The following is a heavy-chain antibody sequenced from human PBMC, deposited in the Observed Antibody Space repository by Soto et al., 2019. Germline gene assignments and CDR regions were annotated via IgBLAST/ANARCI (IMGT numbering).Heavy chain of an antibody. CDR1: GGCMSEYF. D-gene: IGHD3-10*01. J-gene: IGHJ4*02. Sequence: SETLSLSCSVSGGCMSEYFWGGIRQSPGKGLEWIGYIYYLGSTDYNPSLKSRVTISVDTSKRQFSLRLTSVTAADTAVYYCARGGYDGSGSPYPAYWGPGTQVTVSS. V-gene: IGHV4-59*01. CDR3: ARGGYDGSGSPYPAY. CDR2: IYYLGST.